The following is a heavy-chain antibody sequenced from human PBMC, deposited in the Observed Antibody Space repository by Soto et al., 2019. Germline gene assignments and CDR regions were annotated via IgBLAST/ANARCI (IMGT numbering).Heavy chain of an antibody. CDR3: AREFVVVVAATSYFDY. D-gene: IGHD2-15*01. Sequence: GPTLVNPTQTLTLTCTFSGFSLSTSGMRVSWIRQPPGKALEWLARIDWDEDKSYSTSLRTRLTISKDTSKSQVVLTMTNMDTMDTSSYYSAREFVVVVAATSYFDYWGQGTLVTVSS. J-gene: IGHJ4*02. CDR1: GFSLSTSGMR. CDR2: IDWDEDK. V-gene: IGHV2-70*04.